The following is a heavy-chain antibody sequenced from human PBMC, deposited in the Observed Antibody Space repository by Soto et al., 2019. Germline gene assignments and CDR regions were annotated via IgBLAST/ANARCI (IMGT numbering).Heavy chain of an antibody. CDR1: GGSISSSNW. D-gene: IGHD3-10*02. J-gene: IGHJ6*02. V-gene: IGHV4-4*02. CDR2: IYHSGST. Sequence: QVQLQESGPGLVKPSGTLYLNCTVYGGSISSSNWWSWVRQPPGKGLEWIGEIYHSGSTKYNPSLKSRVTISVDKSKNQFSLKLSSVTAADTAVYYCASVRGWYYYGMDVWGQGTTVTVSS. CDR3: ASVRGWYYYGMDV.